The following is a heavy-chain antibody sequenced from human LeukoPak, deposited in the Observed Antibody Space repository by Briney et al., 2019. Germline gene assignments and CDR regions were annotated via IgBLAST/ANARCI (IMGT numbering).Heavy chain of an antibody. CDR2: ISGSGGST. CDR3: GRGGAYGSWNLVWYLDL. D-gene: IGHD3-10*01. Sequence: GGSLRLSCAASGFTFSSYAMSWVRQAPGKGLEWVSAISGSGGSTYYADSVKGRFTISRDNSKNTLYLQMYSLRTDDTAVYYCGRGGAYGSWNLVWYLDLWGRGTLVTVSS. CDR1: GFTFSSYA. J-gene: IGHJ2*01. V-gene: IGHV3-23*01.